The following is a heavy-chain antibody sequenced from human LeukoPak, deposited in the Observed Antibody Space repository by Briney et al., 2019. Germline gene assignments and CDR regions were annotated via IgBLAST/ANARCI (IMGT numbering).Heavy chain of an antibody. D-gene: IGHD3-10*01. CDR2: INPNSGGT. CDR3: ARGRGIYGSGSYYHYDY. V-gene: IGHV1-2*04. Sequence: ASVKVSCKASGYTFTGYYMHWVRQAPGQGLEWMGWINPNSGGTNYAQKFQGWVTMTRDTSISTAYMELSRLRSDDTAVYYCARGRGIYGSGSYYHYDYWGQGTLVTVSS. CDR1: GYTFTGYY. J-gene: IGHJ4*02.